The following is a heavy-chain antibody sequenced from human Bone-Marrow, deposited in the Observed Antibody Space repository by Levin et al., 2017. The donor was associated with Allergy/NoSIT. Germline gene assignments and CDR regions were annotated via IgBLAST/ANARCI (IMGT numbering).Heavy chain of an antibody. CDR3: ARRFYCSSTSCESRYWYFDL. CDR2: ISSSGSTI. J-gene: IGHJ2*01. V-gene: IGHV3-11*01. CDR1: GFTFSDYY. D-gene: IGHD2-2*01. Sequence: GESLKISCAASGFTFSDYYMSWIRQAPGKGLEWVSYISSSGSTIYYADSVKGRFTISRDNAKNSLYLQMNSLRAEDTAVYYCARRFYCSSTSCESRYWYFDLWGRGTLVTVSS.